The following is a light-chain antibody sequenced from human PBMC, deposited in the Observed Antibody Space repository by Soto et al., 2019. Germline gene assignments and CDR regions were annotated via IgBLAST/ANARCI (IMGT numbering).Light chain of an antibody. CDR3: QQRSNWPLT. CDR2: DAS. J-gene: IGKJ1*01. CDR1: QSVSSY. V-gene: IGKV3-11*01. Sequence: EIVLTQSPATLSLSPGERATLSCMASQSVSSYLAWYQQKPGQAPRLPIYDASNRATGIPARFSGSGSGTDFTLTISSLEPEDFAVYYCQQRSNWPLTFGQGTKVDIK.